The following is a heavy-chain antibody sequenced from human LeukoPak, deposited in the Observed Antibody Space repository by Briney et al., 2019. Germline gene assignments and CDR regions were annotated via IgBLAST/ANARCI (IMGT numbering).Heavy chain of an antibody. J-gene: IGHJ4*02. Sequence: SETLSLTCTVSGGSISTYYWSWIRQPPGKGLEWIGYIYYNGNTNYNPSLKSRVTISVDTSKNQFSLKLSSVTAADTAVYFCARRVAVTARYYFDFWGQGTLVTVSS. CDR2: IYYNGNT. CDR3: ARRVAVTARYYFDF. CDR1: GGSISTYY. D-gene: IGHD6-19*01. V-gene: IGHV4-59*08.